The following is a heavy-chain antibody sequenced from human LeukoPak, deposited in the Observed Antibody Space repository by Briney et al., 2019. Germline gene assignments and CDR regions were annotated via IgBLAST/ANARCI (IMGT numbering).Heavy chain of an antibody. CDR1: GGSICSSSYY. CDR3: GRVPPTVTASYWYFGL. Sequence: SETLSLTCTVSGGSICSSSYYWGWIRQPPGKGLEWIGSIYYSGSTYYNPSLKSRVTISVDTSKNQFSLKLSSVTAADTAVYYCGRVPPTVTASYWYFGLWGRGTLVTVSS. D-gene: IGHD4-17*01. CDR2: IYYSGST. V-gene: IGHV4-39*07. J-gene: IGHJ2*01.